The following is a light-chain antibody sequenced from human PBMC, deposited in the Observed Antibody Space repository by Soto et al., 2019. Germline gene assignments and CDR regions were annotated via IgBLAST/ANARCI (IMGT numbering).Light chain of an antibody. V-gene: IGLV1-40*01. Sequence: QSVLTQAPSVSGAPGQRVTISCTGSSSNIGTYYDVHWYQQLPGTAPKLLIYGNNNRPSGVPDRFSGSTSGNSAFLAITGLQAEDEADYYCQSYDTSLSVVFGGGTKVTVL. J-gene: IGLJ2*01. CDR1: SSNIGTYYD. CDR3: QSYDTSLSVV. CDR2: GNN.